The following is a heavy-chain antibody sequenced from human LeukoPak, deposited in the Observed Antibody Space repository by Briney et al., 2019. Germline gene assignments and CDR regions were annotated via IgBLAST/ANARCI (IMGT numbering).Heavy chain of an antibody. CDR3: ARGVLRHLDV. CDR1: GDSVSSNSAT. Sequence: SQTLSLTCAISGDSVSSNSATWNWIRQSPSRGLEWLGRTYYRSKWYNESAISVKSRVSINADTSKNQLSLQLNSVTPEDTAVYYCARGVLRHLDVWGQGTTVTVSS. J-gene: IGHJ6*02. CDR2: TYYRSKWYN. V-gene: IGHV6-1*01. D-gene: IGHD5/OR15-5a*01.